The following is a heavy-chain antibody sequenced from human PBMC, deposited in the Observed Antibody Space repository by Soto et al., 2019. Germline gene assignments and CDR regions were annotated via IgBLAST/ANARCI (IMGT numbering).Heavy chain of an antibody. D-gene: IGHD5-12*01. Sequence: ASVKVSCKASGYTFTGYYMHWVRQAPGQGLEWMGWINPNSGGTNYAQKFQGWVTMTRDTSISTAYMELSRLRSDDTAVYYCAREGIRYCGYDEPLFDYWGQGTLVTVSS. CDR3: AREGIRYCGYDEPLFDY. CDR2: INPNSGGT. V-gene: IGHV1-2*04. J-gene: IGHJ4*02. CDR1: GYTFTGYY.